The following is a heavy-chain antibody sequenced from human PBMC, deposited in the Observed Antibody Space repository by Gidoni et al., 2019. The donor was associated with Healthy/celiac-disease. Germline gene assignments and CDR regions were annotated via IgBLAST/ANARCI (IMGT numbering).Heavy chain of an antibody. CDR2: IYYSGST. CDR3: ARRHGGSGWQYYYYYYGMDV. J-gene: IGHJ6*02. Sequence: QLQLQESGPGLVKPSETLSLTCTVSGGSISSSSYYWGWILQPPGKGLEWIGSIYYSGSTYYNPSLKSRVTISVDTSKNQFSLKLSSVTAADTAVYYCARRHGGSGWQYYYYYYGMDVWGQGTTVTVSS. CDR1: GGSISSSSYY. D-gene: IGHD6-19*01. V-gene: IGHV4-39*01.